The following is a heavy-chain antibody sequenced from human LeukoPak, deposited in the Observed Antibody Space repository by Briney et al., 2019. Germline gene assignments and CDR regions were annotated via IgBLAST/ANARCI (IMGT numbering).Heavy chain of an antibody. CDR1: GFTFSSYA. Sequence: PGGSLRLSCAASGFTFSSYAMHWVRQAPGKGLEWVAVISYDGSNKYYADSVKGRFTISRDNSKNTLYLQMNSLRVEDTAVYYCARGRYFDWLLLGYYYYGMDVWGQGTTVTVSS. V-gene: IGHV3-30-3*01. CDR2: ISYDGSNK. CDR3: ARGRYFDWLLLGYYYYGMDV. J-gene: IGHJ6*02. D-gene: IGHD3-9*01.